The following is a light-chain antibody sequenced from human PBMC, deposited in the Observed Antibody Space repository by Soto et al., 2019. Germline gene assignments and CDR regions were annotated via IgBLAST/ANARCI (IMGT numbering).Light chain of an antibody. J-gene: IGKJ5*01. V-gene: IGKV3D-20*02. Sequence: TVLTQSPGTLSLSPGERATLSCRASQSVASSHLAWYRQKPGQTPRLLIYDTSNRATGVPPRFSGSRSGTDFTLTISSVEPEDFAVFYCHQRNTFGQGTRLEIK. CDR3: HQRNT. CDR2: DTS. CDR1: QSVASSH.